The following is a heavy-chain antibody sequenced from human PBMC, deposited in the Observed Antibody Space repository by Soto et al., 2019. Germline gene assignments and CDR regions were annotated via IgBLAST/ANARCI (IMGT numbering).Heavy chain of an antibody. V-gene: IGHV4-31*11. Sequence: QVHLQESGPGLVRPSQTLSLTCAVSGVSISSDAYYWSWIRQHPGKGLEWIGYISYSGSTYYNPSLKSRVTMSVDTSKNQFSLKLTSVTAADTAVYYCARYRFRATWSKFDYWGQGTLVTVSS. D-gene: IGHD3-16*02. CDR3: ARYRFRATWSKFDY. CDR1: GVSISSDAYY. J-gene: IGHJ4*02. CDR2: ISYSGST.